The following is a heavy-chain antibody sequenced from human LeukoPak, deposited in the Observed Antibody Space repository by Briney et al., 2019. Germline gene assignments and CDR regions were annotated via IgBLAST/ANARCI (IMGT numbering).Heavy chain of an antibody. V-gene: IGHV1-2*02. Sequence: GASVKVSCKASGYTFTGYYMHWVRQAPGQGLEWMGWINPNSGGTNYAQKFRGRVTMTRDTSISTAYMELSRLRSDDTAVYYCARGHVDTATGFDPWGQGTLVTVSS. J-gene: IGHJ5*02. CDR2: INPNSGGT. CDR3: ARGHVDTATGFDP. D-gene: IGHD5-18*01. CDR1: GYTFTGYY.